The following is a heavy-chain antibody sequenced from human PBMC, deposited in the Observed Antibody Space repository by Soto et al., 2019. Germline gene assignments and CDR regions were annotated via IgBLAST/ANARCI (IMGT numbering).Heavy chain of an antibody. V-gene: IGHV4-30-2*01. D-gene: IGHD3-3*01. CDR1: GGSISSGGYS. CDR3: ARGRSGYLDY. CDR2: IYHSGST. Sequence: PSETLSLTCAVSGGSISSGGYSWSWIRRPPGKGLEWIGYIYHSGSTYYNPSLKSRVTISVDRSKNQFSLKLSSVTAADTAVYYCARGRSGYLDYWGQGTLVTVSS. J-gene: IGHJ4*02.